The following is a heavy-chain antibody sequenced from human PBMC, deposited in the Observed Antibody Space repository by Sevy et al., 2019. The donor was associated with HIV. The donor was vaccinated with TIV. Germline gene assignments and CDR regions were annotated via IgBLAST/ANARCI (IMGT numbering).Heavy chain of an antibody. V-gene: IGHV3-7*01. D-gene: IGHD3-3*01. Sequence: GGCLRLSCAASGFTFSSYWMSWVRQAPGKGLEWVANIKQDGSEKYYVDSVKGRFTISRDNAKNSMYLHMNSLRAEDTAVYYCARLHRGYDFWSGYSSGGAFDIWGQGTMVTVSS. CDR1: GFTFSSYW. CDR2: IKQDGSEK. J-gene: IGHJ3*02. CDR3: ARLHRGYDFWSGYSSGGAFDI.